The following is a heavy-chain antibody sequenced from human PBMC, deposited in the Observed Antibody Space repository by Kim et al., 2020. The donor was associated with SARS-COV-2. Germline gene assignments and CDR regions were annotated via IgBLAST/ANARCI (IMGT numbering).Heavy chain of an antibody. CDR3: ARGGRNSGYVF. J-gene: IGHJ4*02. Sequence: SETLSLTCAVYGGSFSGYYWSWIRQPPGKGLEWIGEINHSGSTNYNPSLKSRVTISVDTSKNQFSLKLSSVTAADTAVYYCARGGRNSGYVFWGQGTLVTVSS. V-gene: IGHV4-34*01. CDR2: INHSGST. D-gene: IGHD5-12*01. CDR1: GGSFSGYY.